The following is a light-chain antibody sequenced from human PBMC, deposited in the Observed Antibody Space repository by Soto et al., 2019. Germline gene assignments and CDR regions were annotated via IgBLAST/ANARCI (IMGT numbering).Light chain of an antibody. CDR1: SSDVGGYDY. V-gene: IGLV2-8*01. CDR3: SSYAGNTKGV. CDR2: EVS. Sequence: HSVLTQPPSSSGSPGQSVTISCTGTSSDVGGYDYVSWYQQHPGKAPKLMIFEVSKRPSGVPDRFSGSKSGNTASLTVSGLQAEDEADYYCSSYAGNTKGVFGTGT. J-gene: IGLJ1*01.